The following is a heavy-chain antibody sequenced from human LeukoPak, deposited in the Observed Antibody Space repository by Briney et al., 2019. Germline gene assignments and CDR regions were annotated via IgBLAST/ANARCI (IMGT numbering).Heavy chain of an antibody. V-gene: IGHV4-31*03. CDR2: IYYSGST. D-gene: IGHD5-12*01. CDR3: ARKRGLYSGYDFDY. J-gene: IGHJ4*02. CDR1: GGSISSGGYY. Sequence: SETLSLTCTVSGGSISSGGYYWSWIRQHPGTGLEWIGYIYYSGSTYYNPSLKSRVTISVDTSKNQFSLKLSSVTAADTAVYYCARKRGLYSGYDFDYWGQGTLVTVSS.